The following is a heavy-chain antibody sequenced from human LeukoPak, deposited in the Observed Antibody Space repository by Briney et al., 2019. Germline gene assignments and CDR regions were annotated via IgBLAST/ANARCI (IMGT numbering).Heavy chain of an antibody. V-gene: IGHV3-21*01. CDR1: GFTFSTYS. CDR3: ARVAGELRGYWYSDL. CDR2: ISSSSIYI. D-gene: IGHD1-26*01. J-gene: IGHJ2*01. Sequence: GGSLRLSCAASGFTFSTYSMNWVRQAPGKGLEWVSSISSSSIYIYYTDSVKGRFTISRDNAKNSLYLQMNSLRAEDTAVYYCARVAGELRGYWYSDLWGRGTLVTVSS.